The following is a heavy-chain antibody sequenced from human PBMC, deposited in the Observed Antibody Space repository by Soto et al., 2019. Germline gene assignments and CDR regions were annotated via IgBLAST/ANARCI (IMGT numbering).Heavy chain of an antibody. V-gene: IGHV3-30*04. D-gene: IGHD2-21*01. CDR3: ARDQRVDSDAFDI. J-gene: IGHJ3*02. Sequence: GGSLRLSCAASGFTFSSYAMHWVRQAPGKGLEWVAVISYDGSNKYYADSVKGRFTISRDNSKNTLYLQMNSLRAEDTAVYYCARDQRVDSDAFDIWGQGTMVTVSS. CDR2: ISYDGSNK. CDR1: GFTFSSYA.